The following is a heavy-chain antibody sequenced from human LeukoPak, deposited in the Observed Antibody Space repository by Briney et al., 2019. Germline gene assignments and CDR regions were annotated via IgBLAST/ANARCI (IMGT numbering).Heavy chain of an antibody. CDR2: TNPNSGGT. J-gene: IGHJ6*02. CDR3: ARDLPDFWSGYYNSSMDV. V-gene: IGHV1-2*02. CDR1: GYIFTGYY. D-gene: IGHD3-3*01. Sequence: ASVKVSCKASGYIFTGYYMHWVRQAPGQGLEWMGWTNPNSGGTNYAQKFQGRVTMTRDTSISTAYMELSRLRSDDTAVYYCARDLPDFWSGYYNSSMDVWGQGTTVTVSS.